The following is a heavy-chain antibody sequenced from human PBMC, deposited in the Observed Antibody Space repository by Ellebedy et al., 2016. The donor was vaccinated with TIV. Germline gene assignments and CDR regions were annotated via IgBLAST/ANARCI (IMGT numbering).Heavy chain of an antibody. CDR2: ISYDGSNK. Sequence: AGSLRLSXTASGFTFTDYAMHWVRQAPGKGLELVSLISYDGSNKYYADSVKGRFTISRDNSKDTLSLQMNSLRADDAAVYYCAREATLHGGDSGRRYFDYWGQGTLVSVSS. V-gene: IGHV3-30-3*01. D-gene: IGHD4-23*01. CDR3: AREATLHGGDSGRRYFDY. J-gene: IGHJ4*02. CDR1: GFTFTDYA.